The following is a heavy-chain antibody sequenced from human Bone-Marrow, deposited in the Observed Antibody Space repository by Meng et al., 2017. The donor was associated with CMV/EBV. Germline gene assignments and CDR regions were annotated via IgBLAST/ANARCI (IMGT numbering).Heavy chain of an antibody. CDR2: ISGGGIST. J-gene: IGHJ4*02. Sequence: GESLKISCAASRFTFSSYGMSWVRQAPGKGLEWVSGISGGGISTYYADSVKGRFTISRDNSKNTLYLQMSSLRAEDTAVYYCAKESQYSGSPVDYWGQGTLVTVSS. CDR1: RFTFSSYG. V-gene: IGHV3-23*01. D-gene: IGHD1-26*01. CDR3: AKESQYSGSPVDY.